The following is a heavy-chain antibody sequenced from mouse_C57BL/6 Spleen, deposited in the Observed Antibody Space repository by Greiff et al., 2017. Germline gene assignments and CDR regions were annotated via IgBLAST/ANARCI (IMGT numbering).Heavy chain of an antibody. Sequence: QVQLQQPGAELVKPGASVKLSCKASGYTFTSYWMHWVKQRPGRGLEWIGRIDPNSGGTKYNEKFKSKATLTVDKPSSTADMQLISLTSEDSAVYYCAREGALYDGYSPWFAYLGQGTLVTVSA. D-gene: IGHD2-3*01. V-gene: IGHV1-72*01. CDR2: IDPNSGGT. J-gene: IGHJ3*01. CDR1: GYTFTSYW. CDR3: AREGALYDGYSPWFAY.